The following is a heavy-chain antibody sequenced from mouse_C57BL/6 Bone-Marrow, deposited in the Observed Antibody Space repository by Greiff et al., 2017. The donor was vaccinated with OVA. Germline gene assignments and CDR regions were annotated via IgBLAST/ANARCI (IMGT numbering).Heavy chain of an antibody. CDR3: ARGGDYEGEY. CDR1: GISITTGNYR. D-gene: IGHD2-4*01. Sequence: EVKLLESGPGLVKPSQTVFLTCTVTGISITTGNYRWSWIRQFPGNKLEWIGYIYYSGTITYNPSLTSRTTITRDTPKNQFFLEMNSLSAEDTATYYCARGGDYEGEYWGQGTTLTVSS. V-gene: IGHV3-5*01. CDR2: IYYSGTI. J-gene: IGHJ2*01.